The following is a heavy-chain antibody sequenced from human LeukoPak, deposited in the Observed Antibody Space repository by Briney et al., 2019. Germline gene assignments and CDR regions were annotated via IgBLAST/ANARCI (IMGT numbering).Heavy chain of an antibody. V-gene: IGHV1-2*02. CDR2: VDPNSGDT. CDR3: ARDLGISGWYAPPLGYFDY. D-gene: IGHD6-19*01. Sequence: ASVKVSCKASGYTFTDYYLHWVRQTPGQGLEWMGCVDPNSGDTNYAQKFQGRVTMTRDTSISTTYMELSRLRSDDTAVYYCARDLGISGWYAPPLGYFDYWGQGTLVTVSS. CDR1: GYTFTDYY. J-gene: IGHJ4*02.